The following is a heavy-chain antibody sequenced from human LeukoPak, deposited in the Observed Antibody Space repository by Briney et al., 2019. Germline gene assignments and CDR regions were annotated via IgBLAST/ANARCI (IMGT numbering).Heavy chain of an antibody. CDR2: INPNSGGT. D-gene: IGHD3-22*01. CDR3: ARGTDYYDSSGYYTDY. CDR1: GYTSTGYY. Sequence: ASVKVSSKASGYTSTGYYMHWVRQAPGQRLEWMGWINPNSGGTNYAQTFQGRVTVARDTSISTAYMELSRLRSDDTAVYYCARGTDYYDSSGYYTDYWGQGTLVTVSS. V-gene: IGHV1-2*02. J-gene: IGHJ4*02.